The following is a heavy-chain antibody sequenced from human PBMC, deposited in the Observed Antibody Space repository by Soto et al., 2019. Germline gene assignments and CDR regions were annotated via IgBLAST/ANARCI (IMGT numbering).Heavy chain of an antibody. Sequence: QVQLQESGPGLVKPSQTLSLTCTVSGGSISSGGYYWSWIRQHPGKGLEWFGYIYYSGSTYYNPSLKSRVTISVDTSKNQFSLKLSSVTAADTAVYYCERWTEHDYGGWFDPWGQGTLVTVSS. J-gene: IGHJ5*02. CDR1: GGSISSGGYY. CDR2: IYYSGST. D-gene: IGHD4-17*01. V-gene: IGHV4-31*03. CDR3: ERWTEHDYGGWFDP.